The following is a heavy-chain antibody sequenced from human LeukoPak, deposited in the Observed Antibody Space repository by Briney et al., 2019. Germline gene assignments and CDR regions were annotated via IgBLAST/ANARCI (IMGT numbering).Heavy chain of an antibody. V-gene: IGHV3-30-3*01. Sequence: PGRSLRLSCAASGFTFSSYAMHWVRQAPGKGLEWVAVISYDGSNKYYADSVKGRFTISRDNSKNTLYLQMNSLRAEDTAVYYCARDHSSGWYEPYDAFDIWGQGTMVTVSS. CDR3: ARDHSSGWYEPYDAFDI. D-gene: IGHD6-19*01. CDR2: ISYDGSNK. J-gene: IGHJ3*02. CDR1: GFTFSSYA.